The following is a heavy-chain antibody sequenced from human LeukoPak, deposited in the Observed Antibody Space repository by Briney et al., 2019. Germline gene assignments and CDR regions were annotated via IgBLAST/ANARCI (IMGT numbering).Heavy chain of an antibody. CDR2: IHYNGGT. CDR3: AGSGWSFDAFDF. J-gene: IGHJ3*01. CDR1: GASITGYY. Sequence: SETLPLTCTVSGASITGYYWSWIRQPPGKGLEWIGNIHYNGGTNYSPSLKSRLTMSVDTSKSRFSLRLSSLTAADTAVYFCAGSGWSFDAFDFWGQGTMVTVSS. V-gene: IGHV4-59*08. D-gene: IGHD6-19*01.